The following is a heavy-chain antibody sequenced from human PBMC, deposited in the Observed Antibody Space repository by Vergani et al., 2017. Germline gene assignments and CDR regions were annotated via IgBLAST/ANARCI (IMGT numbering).Heavy chain of an antibody. V-gene: IGHV4-30-2*01. Sequence: QLQLQESGSGLVKPSQTLSLTCAVSGDSITNGGFSWNWLRQPPGKGPEWIGYIFPSGNSDYNPSLTNRVSSSLDKYKNQFSLWVNSVTAANTAVYFCARAALRALVGYYYYMDVWGKGKTVGVSS. CDR2: IFPSGNS. J-gene: IGHJ6*03. CDR1: GDSITNGGFS. CDR3: ARAALRALVGYYYYMDV.